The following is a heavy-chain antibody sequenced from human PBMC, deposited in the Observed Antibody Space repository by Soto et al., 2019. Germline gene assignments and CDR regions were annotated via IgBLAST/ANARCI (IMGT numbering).Heavy chain of an antibody. CDR3: ARELELRAGRGSWFDP. Sequence: SETLSLTCTVSGGSISSGGYSWSWIRQPPXKGLEWIGYIYHTGSTYYNPSLKSRVTISVDRSKNQFSLKLSSVTAADTAFYYCARELELRAGRGSWFDPWGQGTLVTVSS. CDR1: GGSISSGGYS. V-gene: IGHV4-30-2*01. D-gene: IGHD1-7*01. CDR2: IYHTGST. J-gene: IGHJ5*02.